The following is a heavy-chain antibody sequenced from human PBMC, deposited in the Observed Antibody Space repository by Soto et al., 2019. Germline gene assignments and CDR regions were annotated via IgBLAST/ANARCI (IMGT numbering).Heavy chain of an antibody. CDR3: ARQEEWVTVTTGGWFDP. D-gene: IGHD4-4*01. V-gene: IGHV4-39*01. CDR1: VGSIRSSRYY. CDR2: IYYSGST. J-gene: IGHJ5*02. Sequence: QLQLQESGPGLVKPSETLSLPCTVSVGSIRSSRYYWGWIRQPPGKGLEWIGSIYYSGSTYYNPSLTSRVTISVDTSKNQFSLKLSSVTAADTAVYYCARQEEWVTVTTGGWFDPWGQGTLVTVSS.